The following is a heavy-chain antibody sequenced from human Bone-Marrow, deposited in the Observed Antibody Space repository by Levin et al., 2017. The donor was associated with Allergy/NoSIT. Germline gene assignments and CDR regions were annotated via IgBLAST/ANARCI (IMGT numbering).Heavy chain of an antibody. V-gene: IGHV1-2*02. D-gene: IGHD5-12*01. J-gene: IGHJ5*02. CDR1: GHTFTDQY. CDR2: INPYKSGT. CDR3: ATPCVSGYSSCFDP. Sequence: GESLKISCKASGHTFTDQYINWVRRAPGQGLEWMGWINPYKSGTKYSQKFQGRVTMTIDTSINTAYMYLSGLRSDDTAMYYCATPCVSGYSSCFDPWGQGTLVTVSS.